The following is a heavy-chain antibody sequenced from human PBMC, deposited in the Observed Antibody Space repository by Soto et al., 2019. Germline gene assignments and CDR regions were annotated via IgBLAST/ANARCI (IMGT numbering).Heavy chain of an antibody. V-gene: IGHV4-59*08. J-gene: IGHJ3*02. CDR3: ARHIGRWISYAFDI. Sequence: SETLSLTCTVSGGSISSYYWSWIRQPPGKGLEWIGYIYYSGSTNYNPSLKSRVTISVDTSKNQFSLKLSSVTAADTAVYYCARHIGRWISYAFDIWGQGTMVTVSS. CDR1: GGSISSYY. D-gene: IGHD1-26*01. CDR2: IYYSGST.